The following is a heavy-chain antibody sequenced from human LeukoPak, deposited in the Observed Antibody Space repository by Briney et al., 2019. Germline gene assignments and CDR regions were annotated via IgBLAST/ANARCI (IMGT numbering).Heavy chain of an antibody. D-gene: IGHD3-3*01. CDR3: AKGSYYDFWSGHYFDY. CDR2: ISGSGGST. Sequence: GGSLRLSCATSGFTFKNYAMSWVRQPPGKGLEWVSTISGSGGSTYYADSVKGRFTISRDNSKNTLYLQMNSLRAEDTAVYYCAKGSYYDFWSGHYFDYWGQGTLVTVSS. CDR1: GFTFKNYA. V-gene: IGHV3-23*01. J-gene: IGHJ4*02.